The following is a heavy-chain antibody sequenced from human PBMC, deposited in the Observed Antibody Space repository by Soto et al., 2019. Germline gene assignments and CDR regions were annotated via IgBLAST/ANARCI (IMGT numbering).Heavy chain of an antibody. D-gene: IGHD5-18*01. V-gene: IGHV3-23*01. J-gene: IGHJ4*02. CDR3: AKVRDTTMDMNFDY. Sequence: EVQLLESGGGLVQPGGSLRLSCAASGFTFSSYAMNWVRQAPGKGLEWVSTFDNSDGRTYYSDSVKGRFTISRDNSKNTLFLQMNSLRPEDTAVYYCAKVRDTTMDMNFDYWGQGILVTVSS. CDR1: GFTFSSYA. CDR2: FDNSDGRT.